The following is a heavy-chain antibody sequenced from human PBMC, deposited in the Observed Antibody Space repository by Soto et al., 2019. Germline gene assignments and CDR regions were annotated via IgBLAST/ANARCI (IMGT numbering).Heavy chain of an antibody. D-gene: IGHD6-13*01. Sequence: ASVKVSCKASGYTFTSYGISWVRQAPGQGLEWMGWISAYNGNTNYAQKIQGRVTMTTDTSTSTAYMELRSLRSDDTAVYYCARVPYGYSSSWYDYWGQGTLVTVSS. V-gene: IGHV1-18*01. J-gene: IGHJ4*02. CDR1: GYTFTSYG. CDR3: ARVPYGYSSSWYDY. CDR2: ISAYNGNT.